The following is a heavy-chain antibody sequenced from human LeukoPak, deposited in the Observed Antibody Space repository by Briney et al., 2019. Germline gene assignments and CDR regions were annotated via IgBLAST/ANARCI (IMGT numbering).Heavy chain of an antibody. CDR3: ARASGSGPPPF. D-gene: IGHD3-3*01. CDR1: GFTFSSYS. CDR2: ISSSSSYI. J-gene: IGHJ4*02. Sequence: GGSLRLSCAASGFTFSSYSMNWVRQAPGKGLEWVSSISSSSSYIYYADSVKGRFTISRDNAKNSLYLQMNSLRAEDTAVYYCARASGSGPPPFWGQGTLVTVSS. V-gene: IGHV3-21*01.